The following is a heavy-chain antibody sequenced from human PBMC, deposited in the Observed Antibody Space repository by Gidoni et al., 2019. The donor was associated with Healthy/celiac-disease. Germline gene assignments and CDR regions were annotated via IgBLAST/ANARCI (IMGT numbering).Heavy chain of an antibody. D-gene: IGHD2-2*01. CDR1: GFTFSSYG. J-gene: IGHJ6*02. CDR3: ASDIYCSSTSCYGGRGSSYGMDV. V-gene: IGHV3-30*03. Sequence: QVQLVESGGGVVQPGRSLRLSCAASGFTFSSYGMHWVRQAPGKGLEWVAVISYDGSNKYYADSVKGRFTISRDNSKNTLYLQMNSLRAEDTAVYYCASDIYCSSTSCYGGRGSSYGMDVWGQGTTVTVSS. CDR2: ISYDGSNK.